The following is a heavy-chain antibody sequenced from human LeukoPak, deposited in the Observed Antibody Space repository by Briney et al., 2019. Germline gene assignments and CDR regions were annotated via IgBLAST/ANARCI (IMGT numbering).Heavy chain of an antibody. CDR2: INPNSGGT. CDR3: ARDAYVHNAFDI. Sequence: ASVKVSCKASGDTFTGYYMHWVRQAPGQGLEWMGRINPNSGGTNYAQKFQGRVTMTRDTSISTAYMELSRLRSDDTAVYYCARDAYVHNAFDIWGQGTMVTVSS. V-gene: IGHV1-2*06. D-gene: IGHD1-1*01. J-gene: IGHJ3*02. CDR1: GDTFTGYY.